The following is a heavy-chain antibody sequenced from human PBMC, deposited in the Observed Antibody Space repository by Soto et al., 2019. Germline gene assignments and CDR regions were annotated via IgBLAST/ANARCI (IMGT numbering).Heavy chain of an antibody. CDR3: VRDFESQRNSWYFDL. V-gene: IGHV4-38-2*02. CDR1: GDSMKGDYY. J-gene: IGHJ2*01. CDR2: ISHTWNT. D-gene: IGHD6-25*01. Sequence: SETLPLTCTVTGDSMKGDYYWAWVRQSPGKGLEWIASISHTWNTFYNPSLKRRVTISVVTSTNQFSLRLTSVTAADTAVYYCVRDFESQRNSWYFDLWGRRTLVIVAS.